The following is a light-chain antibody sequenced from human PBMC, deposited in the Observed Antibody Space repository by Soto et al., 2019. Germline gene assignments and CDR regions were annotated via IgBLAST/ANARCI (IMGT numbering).Light chain of an antibody. J-gene: IGLJ1*01. CDR2: EVS. V-gene: IGLV2-8*01. CDR3: ASYAASNV. Sequence: QSVLTQPPSASGSHGQSVTISCTGTSSNIGAYNYVSWYQQHPGKAPKLIIHEVSERPSGVPDRFSGSKSGNTASLTVSGLQAEDEADYYCASYAASNVFGTGTKVTVL. CDR1: SSNIGAYNY.